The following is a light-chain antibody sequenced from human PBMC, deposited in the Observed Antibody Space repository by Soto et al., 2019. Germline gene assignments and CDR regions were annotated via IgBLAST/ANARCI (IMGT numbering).Light chain of an antibody. CDR3: LQYSSYPWT. CDR2: EAS. V-gene: IGKV1-17*01. CDR1: QDVRDD. Sequence: DIQMTQSPSSLSASVGDRVTITCRASQDVRDDLGWYQQTPGKAPERLIYEASTLHRGVPSRFSGSGSGTAFTLTISSLQPEDFATYYCLQYSSYPWTFGQGTNVEIK. J-gene: IGKJ1*01.